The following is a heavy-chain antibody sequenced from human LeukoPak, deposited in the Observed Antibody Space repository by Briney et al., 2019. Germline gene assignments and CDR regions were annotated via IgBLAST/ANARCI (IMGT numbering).Heavy chain of an antibody. Sequence: SQTLSLTCTVSGGSISSGGYYWSWLRQPPGKGLEWIASINYSGSTYYNPSLKSRVTISVDTSKNQFSLKLSSVTAADTAVFYCVRYVVSGSGIYYFDYWGQGTLVTVSS. CDR1: GGSISSGGYY. CDR2: INYSGST. J-gene: IGHJ4*02. CDR3: VRYVVSGSGIYYFDY. V-gene: IGHV4-39*01. D-gene: IGHD3-10*01.